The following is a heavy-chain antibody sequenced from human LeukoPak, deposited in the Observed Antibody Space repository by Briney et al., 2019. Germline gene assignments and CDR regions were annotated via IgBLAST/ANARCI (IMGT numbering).Heavy chain of an antibody. J-gene: IGHJ6*02. CDR2: ISYDGSNK. Sequence: PGGSLRLSCAASGFTFSSYAMHWVRQAPGKGLEWVAVISYDGSNKYYADSVKGRFTISRDNSKNTLYLQMNSLRAEDTAVYYCARDPKYYDFWSGYYTGGLYYYGMDVWGQGTTVTVSS. D-gene: IGHD3-3*01. V-gene: IGHV3-30-3*01. CDR1: GFTFSSYA. CDR3: ARDPKYYDFWSGYYTGGLYYYGMDV.